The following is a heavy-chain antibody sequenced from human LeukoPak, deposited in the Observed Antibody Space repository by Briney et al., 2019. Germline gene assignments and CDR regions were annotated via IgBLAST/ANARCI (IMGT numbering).Heavy chain of an antibody. V-gene: IGHV3-23*01. J-gene: IGHJ4*02. Sequence: GGSLRLSGAASGFTFSSYAMSWVRQAPGKGLEWVSAISGSGGSTYYADSVKGRFTISRDNSKNTLYLQMNSLRAEDTAVYYCAKTFWAYYYDSSGYGRFDYWGQGTLVTVSS. CDR3: AKTFWAYYYDSSGYGRFDY. CDR2: ISGSGGST. CDR1: GFTFSSYA. D-gene: IGHD3-22*01.